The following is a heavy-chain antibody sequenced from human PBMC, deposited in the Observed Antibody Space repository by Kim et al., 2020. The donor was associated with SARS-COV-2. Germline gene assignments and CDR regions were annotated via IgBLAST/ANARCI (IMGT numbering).Heavy chain of an antibody. J-gene: IGHJ5*02. CDR3: AREGACSSTSCYKGWFDP. CDR2: IYHSGST. V-gene: IGHV4-30-2*01. D-gene: IGHD2-2*02. CDR1: GGSISSGGYS. Sequence: SETLSLTCAVSGGSISSGGYSWSWIRQPPGKGLEWIGYIYHSGSTYYNPSLKSRVTISVDRSKNQFSLKLSSVTAADTAVYYCAREGACSSTSCYKGWFDPWGQGTLVTVSS.